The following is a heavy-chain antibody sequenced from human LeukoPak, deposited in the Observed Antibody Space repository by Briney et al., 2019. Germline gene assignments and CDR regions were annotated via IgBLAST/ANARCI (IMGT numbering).Heavy chain of an antibody. Sequence: GGSLRLSCAASGFTFSNYWMHWVRQVPGKGLVWVSHIKYDGSATNYADSVKGRFTISRDNAKNTLYLQMNSLRAEDTAVYYCVSGSLQSGYNFDYWGQGALVTVSS. J-gene: IGHJ4*02. CDR2: IKYDGSAT. V-gene: IGHV3-74*01. CDR1: GFTFSNYW. CDR3: VSGSLQSGYNFDY. D-gene: IGHD3-3*01.